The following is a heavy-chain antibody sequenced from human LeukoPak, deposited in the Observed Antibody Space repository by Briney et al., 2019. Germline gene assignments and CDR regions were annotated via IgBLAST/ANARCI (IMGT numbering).Heavy chain of an antibody. D-gene: IGHD3-22*01. CDR1: GFTFSSYW. J-gene: IGHJ4*02. V-gene: IGHV3-7*01. CDR3: ARDLGILYYYDSSGFTDY. CDR2: IKQDGSEK. Sequence: QTGGSLRLSCAASGFTFSSYWMSWVRQAPGKGLEWVANIKQDGSEKYYVDSVKGRFTISRDNAKNSLYLQMNSLRAEDTAVYYCARDLGILYYYDSSGFTDYWGQGTLVTVSS.